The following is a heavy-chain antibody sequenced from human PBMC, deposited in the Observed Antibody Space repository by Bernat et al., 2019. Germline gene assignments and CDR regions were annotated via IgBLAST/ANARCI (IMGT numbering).Heavy chain of an antibody. CDR3: ARDGGGRGYDYDYYYGMDV. CDR2: IYYSGST. J-gene: IGHJ6*02. CDR1: GGSISSGGYY. Sequence: QVQLQESGPGLVKPSQTLSLTCTVSGGSISSGGYYWSWIRQHPGKGLEWIGYIYYSGSTYYNPSLKSRVTISVDTSKNQFSLKLSYVTAADTAVYYCARDGGGRGYDYDYYYGMDVWGQGTTVTVSS. D-gene: IGHD5-12*01. V-gene: IGHV4-31*03.